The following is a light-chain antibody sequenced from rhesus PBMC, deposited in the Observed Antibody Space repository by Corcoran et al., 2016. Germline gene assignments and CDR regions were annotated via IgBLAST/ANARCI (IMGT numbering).Light chain of an antibody. V-gene: IGKV1-28*03. CDR3: LQHNSYPLT. J-gene: IGKJ4*01. CDR2: EAS. Sequence: DIQMTQSPSSLSASVGDTVTITGRASQGISSYLNWFQQKPGKAPKLLIYEASSLESGVPSRFSGSGSGTDFTLTLNSLQPEDFAAYYCLQHNSYPLTFGGGTKVEIK. CDR1: QGISSY.